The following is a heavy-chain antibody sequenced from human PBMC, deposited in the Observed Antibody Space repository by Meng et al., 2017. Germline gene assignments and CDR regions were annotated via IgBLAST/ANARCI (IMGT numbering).Heavy chain of an antibody. D-gene: IGHD5-24*01. V-gene: IGHV4-59*01. CDR1: GGSISSYY. CDR3: ARQTVEMATNEPLFDY. CDR2: IYYSGST. J-gene: IGHJ4*02. Sequence: SETLSLTCTVSGGSISSYYWSWIRQPPGKGLEWIGYIYYSGSTNYNPSLKSRVTISVDTSKNQFSLKLSSVTAADTAGYYCARQTVEMATNEPLFDYWGQGTLVTVSS.